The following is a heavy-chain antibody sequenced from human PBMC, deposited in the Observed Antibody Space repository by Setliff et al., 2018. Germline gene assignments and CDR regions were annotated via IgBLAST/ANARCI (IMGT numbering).Heavy chain of an antibody. D-gene: IGHD2-15*01. CDR2: SIPMYRTT. J-gene: IGHJ4*02. CDR3: ATGPDIGEFGGNYFNY. V-gene: IGHV1-69*05. Sequence: SVKVSCKASRYTFNSYAMNWVRQAPGQGLEWMGGSIPMYRTTKYAQKFQGRVTITTDESTTTAYMELSSLRSEDTAVYYCATGPDIGEFGGNYFNYWGQGTLVTVSS. CDR1: RYTFNSYA.